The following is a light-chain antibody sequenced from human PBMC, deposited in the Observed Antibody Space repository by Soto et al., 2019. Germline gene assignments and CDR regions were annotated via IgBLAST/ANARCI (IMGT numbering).Light chain of an antibody. Sequence: QLVLTQPPSVSEAPRRRVTISCSGSNSNIGRNDVNWYQQLPGKAPKLIIYYDDLLASGVSDRFSGSKSGTSASLAISGLQSEDEADYFCVSWDDSLNGPVFGGGTKVTVL. J-gene: IGLJ3*02. V-gene: IGLV1-36*01. CDR2: YDD. CDR3: VSWDDSLNGPV. CDR1: NSNIGRND.